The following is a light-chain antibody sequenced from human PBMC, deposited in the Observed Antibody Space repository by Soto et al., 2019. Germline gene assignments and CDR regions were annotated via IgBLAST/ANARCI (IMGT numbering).Light chain of an antibody. CDR2: AAS. CDR1: QSISSY. CDR3: QQSYSTSRT. J-gene: IGKJ1*01. Sequence: DIQMTQSPSSLSASVGDRVTITCRASQSISSYLNWYQQKPGKAPKLLIYAASSLQSGVPSRFSGSGSGTDFTLIISSLQPEDFVTYYCQQSYSTSRTFGQGTKVDIK. V-gene: IGKV1-39*01.